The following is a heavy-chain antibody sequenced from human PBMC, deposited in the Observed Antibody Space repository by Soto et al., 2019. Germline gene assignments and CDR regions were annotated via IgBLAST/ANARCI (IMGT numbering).Heavy chain of an antibody. V-gene: IGHV3-33*01. CDR1: GFTFSSYG. D-gene: IGHD6-19*01. CDR2: IWYDGSNK. Sequence: QVQLVESGGGVVQPGRSLRLSCAASGFTFSSYGMHWVRQAPGKGLEWVAVIWYDGSNKYYADSVKGRFTISRDNSKNTLYLQMNSLRAEDTAVYYCARDGLSSGLVSFDYWGQGTLVTVSS. J-gene: IGHJ4*02. CDR3: ARDGLSSGLVSFDY.